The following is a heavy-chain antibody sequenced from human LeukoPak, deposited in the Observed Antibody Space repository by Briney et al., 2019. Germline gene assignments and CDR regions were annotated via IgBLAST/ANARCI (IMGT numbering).Heavy chain of an antibody. CDR2: IYYSGST. D-gene: IGHD3-22*01. Sequence: KPSETLSLTCTVSGGSISSSSYYWGWIRQPPGKGLEWIGSIYYSGSTYYNPSLKSRVTISVDTSKNQFSLKLSSVTAADTAVYYCAREGGKVVVPYYYYYGMDVWGQGTTVTVSS. J-gene: IGHJ6*02. CDR3: AREGGKVVVPYYYYYGMDV. CDR1: GGSISSSSYY. V-gene: IGHV4-39*02.